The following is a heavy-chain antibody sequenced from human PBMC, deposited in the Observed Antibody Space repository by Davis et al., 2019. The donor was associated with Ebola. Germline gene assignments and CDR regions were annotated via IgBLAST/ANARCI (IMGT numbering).Heavy chain of an antibody. V-gene: IGHV3-64*04. CDR1: GFTFSSYA. CDR2: ISSNGGST. CDR3: ARDRYRFGELFYGMDV. J-gene: IGHJ6*02. D-gene: IGHD3-10*01. Sequence: GGSLRLSCAASGFTFSSYAMHWVRQAPGKGLEFVSAISSNGGSTYYADSVKGRFTISRDNSKNTLYLQMNSLRAEDTAVYYCARDRYRFGELFYGMDVWGQGTTVTVSS.